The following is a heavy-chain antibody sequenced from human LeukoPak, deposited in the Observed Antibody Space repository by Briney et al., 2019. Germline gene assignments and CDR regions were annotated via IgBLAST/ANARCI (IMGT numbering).Heavy chain of an antibody. D-gene: IGHD2-15*01. CDR1: GSSLSTSAVG. CDR2: IYWDDDK. CDR3: ARGYCSGGSCYMAPNWFDP. Sequence: SGPTLVKPTQTLTLTCTFSGSSLSTSAVGVGWIRQPPGKALEWLALIYWDDDKRYSPSLKSRLTITTDTSKNQVVLTMTNMDPVDTATYYCARGYCSGGSCYMAPNWFDPWGQGTLVTVSS. V-gene: IGHV2-5*02. J-gene: IGHJ5*02.